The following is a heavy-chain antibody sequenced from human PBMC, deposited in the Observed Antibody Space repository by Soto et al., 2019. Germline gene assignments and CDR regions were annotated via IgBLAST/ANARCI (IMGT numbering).Heavy chain of an antibody. J-gene: IGHJ4*02. V-gene: IGHV3-48*02. CDR3: ALDTAEWELLLPYSY. CDR2: ISSSSSTI. CDR1: GFTFRPYS. Sequence: RGSLRLSCAASGFTFRPYSNNWVRQALGKGLEWVSYISSSSSTIYYADSVKGRFTISRDNAKNSLYLQMNSLRDEDTAVYYCALDTAEWELLLPYSYSGQGSLVIVSS. D-gene: IGHD1-26*01.